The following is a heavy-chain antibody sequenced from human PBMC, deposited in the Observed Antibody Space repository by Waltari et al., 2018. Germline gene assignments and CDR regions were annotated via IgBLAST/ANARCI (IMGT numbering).Heavy chain of an antibody. Sequence: QVQLVESGGGVVQPGGSLRLSCAASGFTFSSYGMHWVRQAPGKGLEWVAFIRYDGSNKYYADSVKGRFTISRDNSKNTLYRQMNSLRAEDTAVYYCAKDTDYYDSSGPVDYWGQGTLVTVSS. D-gene: IGHD3-22*01. CDR3: AKDTDYYDSSGPVDY. J-gene: IGHJ4*02. CDR2: IRYDGSNK. CDR1: GFTFSSYG. V-gene: IGHV3-30*02.